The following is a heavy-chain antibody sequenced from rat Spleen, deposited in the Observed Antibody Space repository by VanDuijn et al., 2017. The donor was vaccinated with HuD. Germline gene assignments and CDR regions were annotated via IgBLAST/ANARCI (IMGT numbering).Heavy chain of an antibody. Sequence: EVQLVESGGGLVQPGRSLKLSCGVSGFTFSDYGMAWVRQAPKKGLEWVASISSGGGGTYYSDSVKGRFTISRDNAKSTLYLHMDSLRSEDTASYYCARQYYGYTDWGQGSLVTVSS. J-gene: IGHJ3*01. CDR2: ISSGGGGT. CDR1: GFTFSDYG. CDR3: ARQYYGYTD. D-gene: IGHD1-9*01. V-gene: IGHV5S13*01.